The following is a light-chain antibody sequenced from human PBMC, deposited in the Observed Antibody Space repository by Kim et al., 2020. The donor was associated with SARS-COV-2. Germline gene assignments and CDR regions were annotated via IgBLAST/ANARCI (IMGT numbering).Light chain of an antibody. J-gene: IGKJ5*01. CDR2: AAS. CDR1: QDIRSY. V-gene: IGKV1-9*01. CDR3: QQLKYYPIT. Sequence: DIQLTQSPSFLSASVGDRVTIACRASQDIRSYLAWYHQKPGKAPKLLIYAASTLLSGVPSRFSGSGFGTDFTLTISSLQPEDFATYYCQQLKYYPITFGQGTRLEIK.